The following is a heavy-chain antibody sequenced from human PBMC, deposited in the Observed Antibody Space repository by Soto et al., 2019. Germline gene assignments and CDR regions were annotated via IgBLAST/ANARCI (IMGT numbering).Heavy chain of an antibody. Sequence: SETLSLTCTVSGGSVSSGSYYWSWIRQPPGKGLEWIGYIYYSGSTNYNPSLKSRVTISVDTSKNQFSLKLSSVTAADTAVYYCAREVSRGYSGYTAAHFDYWGQGTLVTVSS. CDR2: IYYSGST. D-gene: IGHD5-12*01. CDR1: GGSVSSGSYY. CDR3: AREVSRGYSGYTAAHFDY. V-gene: IGHV4-61*01. J-gene: IGHJ4*02.